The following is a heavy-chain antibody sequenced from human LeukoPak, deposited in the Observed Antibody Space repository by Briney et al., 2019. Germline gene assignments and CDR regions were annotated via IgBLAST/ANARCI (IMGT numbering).Heavy chain of an antibody. CDR1: GDSITSGSW. CDR2: IHDSGST. CDR3: ARRGGYYSYGSGSHFAS. J-gene: IGHJ4*02. Sequence: SGTLSLTCAVSGDSITSGSWWSWVRQSPGKGLEWIGEIHDSGSTNYNPSLKSRVSVYVDKSKNQFSLKLTSVTVADTAMYYCARRGGYYSYGSGSHFASWGQGTLVTVSS. D-gene: IGHD3-10*01. V-gene: IGHV4-4*02.